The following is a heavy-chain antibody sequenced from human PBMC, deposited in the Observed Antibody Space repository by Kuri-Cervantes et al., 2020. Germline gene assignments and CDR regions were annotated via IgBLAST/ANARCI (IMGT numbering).Heavy chain of an antibody. V-gene: IGHV4-34*01. CDR2: INHSGST. D-gene: IGHD6-6*01. Sequence: ESLKISCAVYGGSFSGYYWSWIRQPPGKGLEWIGEINHSGSTNYNPSLKSRVTISVDTSKNQFSLKLSSVTAADTAVYYCARSMGGAFDIWGQGTMVTVSS. J-gene: IGHJ3*02. CDR3: ARSMGGAFDI. CDR1: GGSFSGYY.